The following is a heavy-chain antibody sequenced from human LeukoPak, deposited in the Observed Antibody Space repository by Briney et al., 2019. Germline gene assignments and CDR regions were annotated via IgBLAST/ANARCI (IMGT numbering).Heavy chain of an antibody. J-gene: IGHJ6*02. CDR3: AKDLRWFGELSSFGMDV. CDR2: ISWNSGSI. D-gene: IGHD3-10*01. CDR1: GFTFDDYA. V-gene: IGHV3-9*01. Sequence: GGSLRLSCAASGFTFDDYAMHWVRQAPGKGLEWVSGISWNSGSIGYADSVKGRFTISRDSAKNSLYLQMNSLRAEDTALYYCAKDLRWFGELSSFGMDVWGQGTTVTVSS.